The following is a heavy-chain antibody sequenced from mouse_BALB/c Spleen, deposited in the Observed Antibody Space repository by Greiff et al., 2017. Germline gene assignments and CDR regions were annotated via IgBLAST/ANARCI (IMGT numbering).Heavy chain of an antibody. Sequence: EVKLEESGPGLVKPSQSLSLTCSVTGYSITSGYYWNWIRQFPGNKLEWMGYISYDGSNNYNPSLKNRISITRDTSKNQFFLKLNSVTTEDTATYYCAREGYYGNYVIAYWGQGTLVTVSA. CDR1: GYSITSGYY. J-gene: IGHJ3*01. V-gene: IGHV3-6*02. CDR2: ISYDGSN. CDR3: AREGYYGNYVIAY. D-gene: IGHD2-1*01.